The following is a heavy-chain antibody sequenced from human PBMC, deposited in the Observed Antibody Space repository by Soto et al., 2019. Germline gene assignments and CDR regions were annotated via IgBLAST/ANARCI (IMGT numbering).Heavy chain of an antibody. D-gene: IGHD6-13*01. CDR1: GDSVNSNSGV. J-gene: IGHJ1*01. V-gene: IGHV6-1*01. Sequence: PSQTLSLTCAISGDSVNSNSGVWNWIRQSPSRGFEWLGRTYYRSKWYNDYAVSVKSRIIINPDTSKNQFSLQLNSVTPEDTAVYYCARESAAGWVQHWGQGTLVTGSS. CDR2: TYYRSKWYN. CDR3: ARESAAGWVQH.